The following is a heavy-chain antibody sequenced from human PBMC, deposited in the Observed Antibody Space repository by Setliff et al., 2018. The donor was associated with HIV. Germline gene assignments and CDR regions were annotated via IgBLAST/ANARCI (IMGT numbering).Heavy chain of an antibody. J-gene: IGHJ3*02. CDR2: IYHTGSS. Sequence: PSETLSLTCSVSGDSISSSSYYWGWIRQPPGKGLEWIGNIYHTGSSYYNPSLNDRATISLDTSKNQFSLKLNSVTAADTAVYYCARLYYYGSGNYNDAFDIWGQGTMVTVSS. CDR1: GDSISSSSYY. CDR3: ARLYYYGSGNYNDAFDI. D-gene: IGHD3-10*01. V-gene: IGHV4-39*07.